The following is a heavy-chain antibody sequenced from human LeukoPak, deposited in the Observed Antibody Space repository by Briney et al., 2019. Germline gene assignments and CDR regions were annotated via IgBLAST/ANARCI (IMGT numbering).Heavy chain of an antibody. CDR3: ARVVPAAKAGTYNWFDP. CDR2: IYYSGST. J-gene: IGHJ5*02. Sequence: SETLSLTCTVSGGSISSSSYYWGWIRQLPGKGLEWIGSIYYSGSTYYNPSLKSRVTISVDTSKNQFSLKLSSVTAADTAVYYCARVVPAAKAGTYNWFDPWGQGTLVTVSS. D-gene: IGHD2-2*01. CDR1: GGSISSSSYY. V-gene: IGHV4-39*07.